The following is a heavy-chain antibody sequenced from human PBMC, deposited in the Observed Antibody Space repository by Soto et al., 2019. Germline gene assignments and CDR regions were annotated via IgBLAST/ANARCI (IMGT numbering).Heavy chain of an antibody. CDR3: ASMRDGYKENFDY. Sequence: QVQLVQSGAEVKKPGSSVKVSCKASGGTFSSYTISWVRQAPGQGLEWMGRIIPILGIANYAQKFQGRVTITADKSTSTAYMELSSLRSEDTAVYYCASMRDGYKENFDYWGQGTLVTVSS. V-gene: IGHV1-69*02. CDR2: IIPILGIA. J-gene: IGHJ4*02. CDR1: GGTFSSYT. D-gene: IGHD5-12*01.